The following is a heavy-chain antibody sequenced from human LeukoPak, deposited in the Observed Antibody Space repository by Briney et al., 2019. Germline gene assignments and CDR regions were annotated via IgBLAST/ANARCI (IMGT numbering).Heavy chain of an antibody. CDR1: GGTFSSYA. D-gene: IGHD5-24*01. V-gene: IGHV1-69*05. CDR2: IIPIFGTA. Sequence: SAKVSCKASGGTFSSYAISWVRQAPGQGLEWMGRIIPIFGTANYAQKFQGKVTITTDESTSTAYMELSSLRSEDTAVYYCATGTATIFPESDYWGQGTLVTVSS. J-gene: IGHJ4*02. CDR3: ATGTATIFPESDY.